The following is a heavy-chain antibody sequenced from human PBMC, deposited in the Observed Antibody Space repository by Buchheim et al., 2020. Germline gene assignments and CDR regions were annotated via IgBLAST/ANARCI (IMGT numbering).Heavy chain of an antibody. V-gene: IGHV3-30*18. CDR1: GFIFSNFG. CDR2: ISYDGSVD. D-gene: IGHD2/OR15-2a*01. Sequence: QVQLVESGGGVVQPGRSLRLSCAASGFIFSNFGMHWVRRAPGKGLEWVAVISYDGSVDYYAASVKGRLIISRDNSKKMLWVQMNSLRPEDTAVYYCTKEPLVNTGYYYPHWGQGTL. J-gene: IGHJ4*02. CDR3: TKEPLVNTGYYYPH.